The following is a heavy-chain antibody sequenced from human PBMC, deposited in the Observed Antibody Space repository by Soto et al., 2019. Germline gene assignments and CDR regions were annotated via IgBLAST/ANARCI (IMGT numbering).Heavy chain of an antibody. CDR2: IFDRGNT. CDR1: GGSISSYY. J-gene: IGHJ3*01. V-gene: IGHV4-59*01. Sequence: SETLSLTCIVSGGSISSYYWNWIRQPPGKGLEWIGSIFDRGNTNYNPSLKSRVTISVDTSKTQFSLRLTSVTAADTAVYYCARGLNTAWYRAFDLWGQGTLVTVSS. D-gene: IGHD6-13*01. CDR3: ARGLNTAWYRAFDL.